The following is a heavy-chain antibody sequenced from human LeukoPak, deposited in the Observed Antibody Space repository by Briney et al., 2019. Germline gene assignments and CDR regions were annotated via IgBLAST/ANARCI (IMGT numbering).Heavy chain of an antibody. D-gene: IGHD1-26*01. CDR2: IDPEDGET. Sequence: ASVKVSCTVSGYTLTELSMHWVRQAPGKGLEWMGGIDPEDGETIYAQKFQGRVTMTEDTSTDTAYMELSSLRSEDTAVYYCATGGVLLGPEWELLTYWGQGTLVTVSS. J-gene: IGHJ4*02. CDR1: GYTLTELS. V-gene: IGHV1-24*01. CDR3: ATGGVLLGPEWELLTY.